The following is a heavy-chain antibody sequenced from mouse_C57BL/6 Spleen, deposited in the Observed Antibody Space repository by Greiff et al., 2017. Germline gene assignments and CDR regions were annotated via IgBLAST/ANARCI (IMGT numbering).Heavy chain of an antibody. CDR3: ARGGGEVTTEFAD. CDR2: INPNNGGT. J-gene: IGHJ3*01. CDR1: GYTFTDYY. Sequence: EVQLQQSGPELVKPGASVKISCKASGYTFTDYYMNWVKQSHGKSLEWIGDINPNNGGTSYNQKFKGKATLTVDKSSSTAYMELRSLTSEDSAVDDCARGGGEVTTEFADWGQGTLVTVSA. V-gene: IGHV1-26*01. D-gene: IGHD2-2*01.